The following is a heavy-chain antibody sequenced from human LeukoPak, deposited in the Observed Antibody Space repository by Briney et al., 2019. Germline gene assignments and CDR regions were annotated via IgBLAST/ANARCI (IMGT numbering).Heavy chain of an antibody. D-gene: IGHD3-22*01. CDR1: GYSISGGYY. CDR2: IYHRIT. J-gene: IGHJ4*02. Sequence: SETLSLTCIVSGYSISGGYYWDWIRQPPGKGLEWIGSIYHRITYYNPSLKSRVTISVDTSKNNFSLTLNSVTAADTAVYYCAADYDSTGYIDYWGQGTLVTVSS. V-gene: IGHV4-38-2*02. CDR3: AADYDSTGYIDY.